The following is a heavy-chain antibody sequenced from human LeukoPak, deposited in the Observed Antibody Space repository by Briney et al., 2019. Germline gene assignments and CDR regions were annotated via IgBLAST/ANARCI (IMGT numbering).Heavy chain of an antibody. Sequence: GGSLRPSCAASGFTFSSYSMNWVRQAPGKGLEWVSSISSSSSYIYYADSVKGRFTISRDNAKNSLYLQMNSLRAEDTAVYYCAREERWLQLSYFDYWGQGTLVTVSS. J-gene: IGHJ4*02. CDR2: ISSSSSYI. CDR1: GFTFSSYS. CDR3: AREERWLQLSYFDY. D-gene: IGHD5-24*01. V-gene: IGHV3-21*01.